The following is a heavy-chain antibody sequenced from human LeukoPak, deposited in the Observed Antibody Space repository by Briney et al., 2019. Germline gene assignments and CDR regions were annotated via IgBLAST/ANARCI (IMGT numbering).Heavy chain of an antibody. Sequence: SKTLSLTCAVYGGSFSGYYWSWIRQPPPKGLHWIGEINHIGSTKYKPSRKSRVNMTIHTSKNKFALNLSAVNPADSAVHCCARGRSGYPRWGQGTLVTVSS. CDR1: GGSFSGYY. V-gene: IGHV4-34*01. CDR2: INHIGST. D-gene: IGHD3-22*01. CDR3: ARGRSGYPR. J-gene: IGHJ4*02.